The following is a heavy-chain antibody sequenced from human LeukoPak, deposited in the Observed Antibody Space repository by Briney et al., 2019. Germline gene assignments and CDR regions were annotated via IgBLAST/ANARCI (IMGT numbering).Heavy chain of an antibody. D-gene: IGHD3-10*01. CDR1: GHSVSRGGYY. Sequence: PSETLSLTCTLSGHSVSRGGYYWNWIRQPPGKGLECLGYMYYDGTSNYNPSLKSRVTISIDSSKNQFSLRLSPGTAADAAVYCCARGRDNYGSGDSWGQGILVTVSS. V-gene: IGHV4-61*08. CDR2: MYYDGTS. J-gene: IGHJ4*02. CDR3: ARGRDNYGSGDS.